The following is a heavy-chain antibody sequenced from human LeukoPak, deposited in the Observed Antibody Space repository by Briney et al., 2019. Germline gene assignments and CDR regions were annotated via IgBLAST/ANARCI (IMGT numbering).Heavy chain of an antibody. CDR2: IKKDGSEK. D-gene: IGHD5-18*01. V-gene: IGHV3-7*01. CDR3: ARDLYSGPNTDY. CDR1: GFSFSNYW. Sequence: PRGSLRLSCAASGFSFSNYWMNWVRQAPGKGLEWVANIKKDGSEKNYVDSVKGRFTISRDNAKNPLYLQMNSLRAEDTAVYYCARDLYSGPNTDYWGQGTLVTVSS. J-gene: IGHJ4*02.